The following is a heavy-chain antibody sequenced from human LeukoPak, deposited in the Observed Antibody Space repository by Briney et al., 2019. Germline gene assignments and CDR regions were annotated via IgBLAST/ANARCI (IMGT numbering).Heavy chain of an antibody. CDR1: GGSISSSRYY. D-gene: IGHD3-22*01. CDR2: MYYSGST. Sequence: SETLSLTCTVSGGSISSSRYYWGWIRQPPGKGLEWIGSMYYSGSTYYNPSLKSRVTISVDTSKNQFSLKLSSVTAADTAVYYCARHGYYDSSGYDDYWGQGTLVTVSS. V-gene: IGHV4-39*01. CDR3: ARHGYYDSSGYDDY. J-gene: IGHJ4*02.